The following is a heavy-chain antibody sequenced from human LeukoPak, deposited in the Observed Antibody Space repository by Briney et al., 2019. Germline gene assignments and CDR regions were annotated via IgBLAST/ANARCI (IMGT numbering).Heavy chain of an antibody. D-gene: IGHD5-18*01. Sequence: GGSLRLSCAVSGFTLDDAWMSWVRQAPGKGPEWVGLIKTKKDGGTRDYAATVKGRFAISGDDSKTNLYLQMNSLKIEDTAVYYCTVHADTALAIGYWGQGTLVTVSS. CDR1: GFTLDDAW. CDR2: IKTKKDGGTR. CDR3: TVHADTALAIGY. V-gene: IGHV3-15*05. J-gene: IGHJ4*02.